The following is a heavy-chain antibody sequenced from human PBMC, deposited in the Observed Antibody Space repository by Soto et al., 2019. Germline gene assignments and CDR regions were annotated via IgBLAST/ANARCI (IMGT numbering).Heavy chain of an antibody. V-gene: IGHV3-23*01. D-gene: IGHD3-3*01. CDR2: ISGSGGST. CDR3: AKDLEAESPTNLNYDFWSGYMTANLGPDI. J-gene: IGHJ3*02. CDR1: GFTFSSYA. Sequence: GGSLRLSCAASGFTFSSYAMSWVRQAPGKGLEWVSAISGSGGSTYYADSVEGRFTISRDNSKNTLYLQMNSLRAEDTAVYYCAKDLEAESPTNLNYDFWSGYMTANLGPDIWGQGTMVTVSS.